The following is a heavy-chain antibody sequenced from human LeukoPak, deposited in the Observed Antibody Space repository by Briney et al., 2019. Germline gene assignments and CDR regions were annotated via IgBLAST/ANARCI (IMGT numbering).Heavy chain of an antibody. CDR1: GGSISSYY. Sequence: SETLSLTCTVSGGSISSYYWSWIRQPPGKGLEWIGYIYYSGSTKYNPSLKSRVTISVDTSKNQFSLRLSSVTAADTAVYYCASSRAATSIDYWGQGTLVTVSS. D-gene: IGHD6-25*01. V-gene: IGHV4-59*01. CDR3: ASSRAATSIDY. J-gene: IGHJ4*02. CDR2: IYYSGST.